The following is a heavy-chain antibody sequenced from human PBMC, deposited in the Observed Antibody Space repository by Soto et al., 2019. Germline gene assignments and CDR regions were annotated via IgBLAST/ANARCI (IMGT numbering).Heavy chain of an antibody. J-gene: IGHJ3*01. D-gene: IGHD3-16*02. V-gene: IGHV4-30-2*01. CDR3: AKDRGIIVKAGDAFDV. Sequence: SETLSLTCAVSGGSITSGGYSWGWIRQPPGQGLEWIGYMYHSGNTYYDPSLKGRVTISLDHSRNQFSLRLNSVTAADTAVYYCAKDRGIIVKAGDAFDVWGQGTKVTVSS. CDR2: MYHSGNT. CDR1: GGSITSGGYS.